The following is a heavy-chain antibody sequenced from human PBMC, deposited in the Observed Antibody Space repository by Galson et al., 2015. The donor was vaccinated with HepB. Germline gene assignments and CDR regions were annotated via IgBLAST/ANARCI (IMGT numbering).Heavy chain of an antibody. Sequence: SLRLSCAASRLTFSNYAMTWVRQAPGKGLEWVSDISAGGRITNYADSVKGRFTISRDNSKNTLYLQMNSLRAEDTAIYYCAKDRERNSYYMDVWGKGTTVTVSS. J-gene: IGHJ6*03. CDR3: AKDRERNSYYMDV. CDR2: ISAGGRIT. V-gene: IGHV3-23*01. CDR1: RLTFSNYA. D-gene: IGHD3-10*01.